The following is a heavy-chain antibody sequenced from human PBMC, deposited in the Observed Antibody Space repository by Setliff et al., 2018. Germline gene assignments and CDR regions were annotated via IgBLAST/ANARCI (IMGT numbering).Heavy chain of an antibody. V-gene: IGHV4-61*09. CDR3: ATSGFCSAGSCYSFDD. J-gene: IGHJ4*02. CDR2: IYTSWST. CDR1: GDSISSRTYY. D-gene: IGHD2-15*01. Sequence: SETLSLTCTVSGDSISSRTYYWSWIRQPAGKGLEWIGHIYTSWSTNYNPSLKSRLTISVDTSKNQFSLNLSSVTAADTAVYYCATSGFCSAGSCYSFDDWGQGALVTVSS.